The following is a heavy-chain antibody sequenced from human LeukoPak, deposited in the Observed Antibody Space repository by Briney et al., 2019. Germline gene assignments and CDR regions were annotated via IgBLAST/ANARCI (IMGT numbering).Heavy chain of an antibody. CDR1: GFTFSRFA. CDR2: ISGSGTGT. D-gene: IGHD1-1*01. J-gene: IGHJ4*02. Sequence: TGGSLRLSCAASGFTFSRFAMSWVREAPGKGLEWVSAISGSGTGTYYADYVKGRFTISRDISKNTLYLQMDSLRAEDTAIYYCARDWKTNSFDYWGQGTLVTVSS. V-gene: IGHV3-23*01. CDR3: ARDWKTNSFDY.